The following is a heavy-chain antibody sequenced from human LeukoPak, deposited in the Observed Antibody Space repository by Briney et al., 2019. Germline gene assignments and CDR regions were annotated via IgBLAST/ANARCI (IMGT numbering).Heavy chain of an antibody. CDR3: ARAGTIRAAAGRVFAG. Sequence: SETLSLTCTVSGGSIYSYYWSWIRQPPGKGLEWIGYIYYSGSTNYNPSLKSRVTISVDTSKNQFSLKLSSVTAADTAVYYCARAGTIRAAAGRVFAGWGQGTLVTVSS. D-gene: IGHD6-13*01. CDR2: IYYSGST. J-gene: IGHJ4*02. V-gene: IGHV4-59*12. CDR1: GGSIYSYY.